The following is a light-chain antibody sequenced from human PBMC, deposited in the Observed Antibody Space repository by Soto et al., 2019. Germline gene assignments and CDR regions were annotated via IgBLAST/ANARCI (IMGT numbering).Light chain of an antibody. V-gene: IGKV3-20*01. CDR1: QSVSGTF. J-gene: IGKJ1*01. CDR3: QQYGGAPRT. Sequence: EIVLTQSPGTLSLSPGERATLSCRASQSVSGTFLAWYQQKPGQAPRLLIYGASDRATGVPDRFSGGGSGTDFSLTISRLEPGDFAVYYCQQYGGAPRTFGQGTKVEI. CDR2: GAS.